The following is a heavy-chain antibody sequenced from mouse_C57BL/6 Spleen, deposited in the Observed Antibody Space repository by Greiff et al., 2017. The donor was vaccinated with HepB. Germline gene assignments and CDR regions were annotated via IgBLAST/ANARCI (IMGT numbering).Heavy chain of an antibody. V-gene: IGHV5-4*03. CDR1: GFTFSSYA. Sequence: EVNVVESGGGLVKPGGSLKLSCAASGFTFSSYAMSWVRQTPEKRLEWVATISDGGSYTYYPDNVKGRFTISRDNAKNNLYLQMSHLKSEDTAMYYCARIYYGNFSFDYWGQGTTLTVSS. CDR3: ARIYYGNFSFDY. D-gene: IGHD2-1*01. CDR2: ISDGGSYT. J-gene: IGHJ2*01.